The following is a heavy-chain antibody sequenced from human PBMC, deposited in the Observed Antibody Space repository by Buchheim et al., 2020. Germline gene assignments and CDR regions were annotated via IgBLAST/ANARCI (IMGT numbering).Heavy chain of an antibody. CDR3: ARDDCGGRSCYPGVPDY. CDR1: GFTFSSHG. Sequence: QVQLVESGGGEVQPGRSLRLSCAASGFTFSSHGMHWVRQAPGKGLEWVAVISHDGSNKYFADSVKGRFTISRDNSKNTLYLQMNSLRPEDTAMYYCARDDCGGRSCYPGVPDYWGQGTL. J-gene: IGHJ4*02. CDR2: ISHDGSNK. V-gene: IGHV3-30*03. D-gene: IGHD2-15*01.